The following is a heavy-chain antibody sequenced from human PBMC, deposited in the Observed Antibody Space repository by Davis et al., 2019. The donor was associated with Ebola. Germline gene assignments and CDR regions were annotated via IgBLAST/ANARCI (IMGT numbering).Heavy chain of an antibody. CDR3: ASEKRGYCTNGICYTTNAFDI. V-gene: IGHV4-59*01. CDR2: IYYSGST. Sequence: PSETLSLTCTVSGGSISSEYWSWIRQPPGKGLEWIGYIYYSGSTNYNPSLKSRVTIAVDTSKRQFSLKLNSVTAADTAVYYCASEKRGYCTNGICYTTNAFDIWGQGTMVTVSS. CDR1: GGSISSEY. J-gene: IGHJ3*02. D-gene: IGHD2-8*01.